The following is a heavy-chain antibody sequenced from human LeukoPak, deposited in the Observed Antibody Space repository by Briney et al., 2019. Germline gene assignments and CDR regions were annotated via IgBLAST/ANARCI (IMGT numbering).Heavy chain of an antibody. D-gene: IGHD3-10*01. CDR2: IRYDGSNK. Sequence: GGSLRLSCAASGFTFSSYGMHWVRQAPGKGLEWVAFIRYDGSNKYYADSVRGRFTISRDNSKNTLSLQMNSLRAEDTAVYYCAKDLRGVTPKSSYYYYYMDVWGKGTTVTISS. CDR3: AKDLRGVTPKSSYYYYYMDV. V-gene: IGHV3-30*02. CDR1: GFTFSSYG. J-gene: IGHJ6*03.